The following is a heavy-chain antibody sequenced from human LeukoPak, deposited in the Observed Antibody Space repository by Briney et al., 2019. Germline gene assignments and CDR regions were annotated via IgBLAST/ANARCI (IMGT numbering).Heavy chain of an antibody. V-gene: IGHV1-18*01. D-gene: IGHD3-3*01. Sequence: ASVKVSCKASGYTFTSYGISWVRQAPGQGLEWMGWISAYNGYTNYAQNLQGRATMTTDTSTSTAYMELRNLRSDDTAVYYCAREGDSGVVIDGFDIWGQGTLVTASS. CDR1: GYTFTSYG. CDR3: AREGDSGVVIDGFDI. CDR2: ISAYNGYT. J-gene: IGHJ4*02.